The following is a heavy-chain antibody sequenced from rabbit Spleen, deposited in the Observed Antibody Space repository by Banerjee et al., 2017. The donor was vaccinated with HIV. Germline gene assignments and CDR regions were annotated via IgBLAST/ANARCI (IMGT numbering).Heavy chain of an antibody. Sequence: QSLEESGGDLVKPGASLTLTCTASGFSFSSSNRMCWVRQAPGKGLEWIACIYAGNSGNTYYASWAKGRFTITRSTSLNTVTLQLNSLTAAGTATYFCARDRLNAGSSYNLWGPGTLVTVS. CDR3: ARDRLNAGSSYNL. CDR2: IYAGNSGNT. D-gene: IGHD8-1*01. J-gene: IGHJ4*01. CDR1: GFSFSSSNR. V-gene: IGHV1S40*01.